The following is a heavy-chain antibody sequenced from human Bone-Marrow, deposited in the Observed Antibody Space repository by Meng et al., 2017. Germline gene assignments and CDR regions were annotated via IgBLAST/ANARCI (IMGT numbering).Heavy chain of an antibody. CDR3: AKDEVIVGATWISAFDI. D-gene: IGHD1-26*01. V-gene: IGHV3-23*01. CDR2: ISGSGGST. CDR1: GFTFSGYA. J-gene: IGHJ3*02. Sequence: GESLKISCAASGFTFSGYAMSWVRQAPGKGLEWVSAISGSGGSTYYADSVKGRFTISRDNSKNTLYLQMNSLRAEDTAVYYCAKDEVIVGATWISAFDIWGQGTMVTVSS.